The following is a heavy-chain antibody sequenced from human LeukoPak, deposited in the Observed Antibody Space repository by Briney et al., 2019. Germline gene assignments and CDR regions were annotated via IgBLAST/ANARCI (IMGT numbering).Heavy chain of an antibody. CDR2: IYTSGST. V-gene: IGHV4-4*07. CDR3: ARESHVLYSSGWHRFVDY. J-gene: IGHJ4*02. CDR1: GGSISSYY. D-gene: IGHD6-19*01. Sequence: SQTLSLTCTVSGGSISSYYWSWIRQPAGKGLEWIGRIYTSGSTNYNPSLKSRVTMSVDTSKNQFSLKLSSVTAADTAVYYCARESHVLYSSGWHRFVDYWGQGTLVTVSS.